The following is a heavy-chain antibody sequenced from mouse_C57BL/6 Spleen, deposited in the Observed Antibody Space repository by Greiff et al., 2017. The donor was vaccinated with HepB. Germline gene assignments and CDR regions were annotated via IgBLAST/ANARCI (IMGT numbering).Heavy chain of an antibody. CDR3: ARGDDYDLFAY. J-gene: IGHJ3*01. D-gene: IGHD2-4*01. Sequence: VQLQQPGAELVRPGSSVKLSCKASGYTFTSYWMDWVKQRPGQGLEWIGNIYPSDSETHYNQKFKDKATLTVDKSSSTAYMQLSSLTSEDSAVYYCARGDDYDLFAYWGQGTLVTVSA. CDR1: GYTFTSYW. V-gene: IGHV1-61*01. CDR2: IYPSDSET.